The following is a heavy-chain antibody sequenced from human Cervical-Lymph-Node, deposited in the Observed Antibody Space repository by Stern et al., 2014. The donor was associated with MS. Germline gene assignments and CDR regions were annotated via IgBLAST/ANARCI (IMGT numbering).Heavy chain of an antibody. J-gene: IGHJ6*02. CDR3: ARANYDFWSGNSSFQRYYYGMDV. Sequence: EVQLVESGGGLVQPGGALRLSCAASGFTFSSYSMNWVRQAPGKGLEWISYISSSRSTMYYADSVKGRFTISRDKAKNSLYLQMNSLRDEDTAVYYCARANYDFWSGNSSFQRYYYGMDVWGQGTTVTVSS. CDR2: ISSSRSTM. CDR1: GFTFSSYS. V-gene: IGHV3-48*02. D-gene: IGHD3-3*01.